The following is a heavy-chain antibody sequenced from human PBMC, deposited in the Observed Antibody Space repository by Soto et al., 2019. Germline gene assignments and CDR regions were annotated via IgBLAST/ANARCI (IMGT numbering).Heavy chain of an antibody. D-gene: IGHD6-13*01. CDR3: ARGDPSSSWPYYYGMDV. J-gene: IGHJ6*02. V-gene: IGHV3-33*01. Sequence: PGGSLRLSCAASGFTFSSYGMHWVRQAPGKGLEWVAVIWYDGSNKYYADSVKGRFTISRDNSKNTLYLQMNSLRAEDTAVYYCARGDPSSSWPYYYGMDVWGQGTTVTVSS. CDR1: GFTFSSYG. CDR2: IWYDGSNK.